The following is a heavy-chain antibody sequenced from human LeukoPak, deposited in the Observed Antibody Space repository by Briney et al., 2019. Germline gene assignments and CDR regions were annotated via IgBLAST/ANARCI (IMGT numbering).Heavy chain of an antibody. D-gene: IGHD6-19*01. J-gene: IGHJ5*02. Sequence: SQTLSLTCTVSGDPIRSDSYYWNWLRQPAGKGLEWIGRIYASGSTNYNPSLTSRVTISLDTSRNRFSLNLSSVTATDTAVYFCARDRSSGRLNWFDPWGQGTLVTVSP. CDR2: IYASGST. CDR3: ARDRSSGRLNWFDP. CDR1: GDPIRSDSYY. V-gene: IGHV4-61*02.